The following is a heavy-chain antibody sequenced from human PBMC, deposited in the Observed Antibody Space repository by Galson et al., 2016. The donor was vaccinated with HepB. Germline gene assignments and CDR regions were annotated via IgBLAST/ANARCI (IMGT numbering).Heavy chain of an antibody. CDR2: IYYSGST. CDR1: GGSTSSSSYY. D-gene: IGHD3-22*01. V-gene: IGHV4-39*01. Sequence: SETLSLTCTVSGGSTSSSSYYWGWIRQPPGKGLEWIGSIYYSGSTYYNPSLKSRVSISVDTSKNQFSLKLSSVTAADTAVYYCASRTGWYDNSGHYQDHPFQHGGQGTLVTVSS. CDR3: ASRTGWYDNSGHYQDHPFQH. J-gene: IGHJ1*01.